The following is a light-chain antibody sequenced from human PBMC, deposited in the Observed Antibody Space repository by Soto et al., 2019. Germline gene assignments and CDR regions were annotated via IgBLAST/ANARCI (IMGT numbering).Light chain of an antibody. Sequence: EIVLTQSPGSLSLSPGERATLSCRASQSVSSYLAWYQQKPGQAPRLLISGASSRATGLPDRFSGSGSGTDFSLTISRLEPEDSAVYYCQQYSSPPRTFGQGTKVEIK. CDR3: QQYSSPPRT. CDR1: QSVSSY. J-gene: IGKJ1*01. V-gene: IGKV3-20*01. CDR2: GAS.